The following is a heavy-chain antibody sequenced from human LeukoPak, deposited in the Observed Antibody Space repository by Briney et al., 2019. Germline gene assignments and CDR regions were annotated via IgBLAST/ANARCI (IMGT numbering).Heavy chain of an antibody. CDR1: GYSISSGYY. Sequence: SETLSLTCAVSGYSISSGYYWGWIRQPPGKGLEWIGNVYQSGITYNNESLKSRVTISVDTSKNQFSLKLNSVTAADTAVYSCARRYSNSYFDYWGQGTLVTVSS. CDR2: VYQSGIT. J-gene: IGHJ4*02. CDR3: ARRYSNSYFDY. V-gene: IGHV4-38-2*01. D-gene: IGHD4-11*01.